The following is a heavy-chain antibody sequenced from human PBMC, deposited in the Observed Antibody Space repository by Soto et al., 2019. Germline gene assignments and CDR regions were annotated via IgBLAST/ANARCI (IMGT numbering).Heavy chain of an antibody. CDR3: AKARFGDYWFDP. CDR1: GFTFDDYA. D-gene: IGHD3-10*01. CDR2: MSWNSGSI. Sequence: EVQLVESGGGLVQPGRSLRLSCAASGFTFDDYAMHWVRQAPGKGLEWVSGMSWNSGSIGYADSVKGRFTISRDNAKNSLYLQMNSLRAEDTALYYCAKARFGDYWFDPWGQGTLVTVSS. V-gene: IGHV3-9*01. J-gene: IGHJ5*02.